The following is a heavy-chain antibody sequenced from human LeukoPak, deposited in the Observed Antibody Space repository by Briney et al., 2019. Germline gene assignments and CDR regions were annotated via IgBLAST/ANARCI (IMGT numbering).Heavy chain of an antibody. CDR3: AKGNVKRITIFGVVITGHYYFDY. CDR1: GFTFSSYA. Sequence: GGSLRLSCAASGFTFSSYAMSWVRQALGKWLEWVSAISGSGGSTYYADSVKGRFTISRDNSKNTLYLQMNSLRAEDTAVYYCAKGNVKRITIFGVVITGHYYFDYWGQGTLVTVSS. V-gene: IGHV3-23*01. J-gene: IGHJ4*02. D-gene: IGHD3-3*01. CDR2: ISGSGGST.